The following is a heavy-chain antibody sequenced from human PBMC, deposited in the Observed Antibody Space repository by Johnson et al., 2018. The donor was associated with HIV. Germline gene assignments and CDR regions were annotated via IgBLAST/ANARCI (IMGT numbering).Heavy chain of an antibody. Sequence: QVQLVESGGGVVQPGRSLRLSCAASGFTFSSYAMHWVRQAPGKGLEWVAVISYDGSNKYYADSVKGRFTISRDNSKNTLYLQMNSLRAEDTAVYYCTTTLPSYYDSSAWGAFDIWGQGTMVTVSS. J-gene: IGHJ3*02. D-gene: IGHD3-22*01. CDR2: ISYDGSNK. CDR1: GFTFSSYA. V-gene: IGHV3-30*14. CDR3: TTTLPSYYDSSAWGAFDI.